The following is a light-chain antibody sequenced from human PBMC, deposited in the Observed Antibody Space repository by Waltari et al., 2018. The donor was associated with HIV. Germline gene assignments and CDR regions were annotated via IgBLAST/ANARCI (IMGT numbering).Light chain of an antibody. CDR2: GVT. CDR3: CSYAGTYTWV. Sequence: QSALTQPRSVSASPGQSVTISCTGTNTDVGGLNYVFSYKHHPDKAPKLMIYGVTKRPSGVPDRFSGSKSVNTASLTISGLQDDDEADYYCCSYAGTYTWVFGGGTKLTVL. V-gene: IGLV2-11*01. CDR1: NTDVGGLNY. J-gene: IGLJ3*02.